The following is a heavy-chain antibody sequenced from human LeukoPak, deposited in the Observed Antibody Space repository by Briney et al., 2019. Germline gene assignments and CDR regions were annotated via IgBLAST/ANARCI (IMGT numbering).Heavy chain of an antibody. Sequence: GGSLRLSCAASGFTFSSYGMHWVRQAPGKGLEWVAVISYDGSNKYYADSVKGRFTISRDNSKNTLYLQMNSLRAEDTAVYYCAKDRPVTPVLDYWGQETLVTVSS. J-gene: IGHJ4*02. CDR2: ISYDGSNK. CDR1: GFTFSSYG. CDR3: AKDRPVTPVLDY. D-gene: IGHD4-17*01. V-gene: IGHV3-30*18.